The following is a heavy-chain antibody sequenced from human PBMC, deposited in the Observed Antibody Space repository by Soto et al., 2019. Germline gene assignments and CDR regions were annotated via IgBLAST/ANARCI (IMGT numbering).Heavy chain of an antibody. CDR2: IYYSGST. V-gene: IGHV4-31*03. CDR3: ARDLGKSCSSTSCYYYYGMDV. Sequence: PSETLSLTCTVSGGSISSGGYYWIWLRQHPGKGLEWIGYIYYSGSTYYNPTLKSRVTISVDTSKNQFSLKLSSVPAADTAVYYGARDLGKSCSSTSCYYYYGMDVWGQGTTVTVSS. J-gene: IGHJ6*02. CDR1: GGSISSGGYY. D-gene: IGHD2-2*01.